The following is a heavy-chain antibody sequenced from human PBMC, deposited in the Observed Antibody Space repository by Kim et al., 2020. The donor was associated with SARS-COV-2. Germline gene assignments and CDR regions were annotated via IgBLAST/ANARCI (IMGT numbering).Heavy chain of an antibody. CDR2: IIPIFGTA. V-gene: IGHV1-69*13. CDR3: ARVLGIAAAIGFYGMDV. J-gene: IGHJ6*02. D-gene: IGHD6-13*01. CDR1: GVTFSSYA. Sequence: SVKVSCKASGVTFSSYAISWVRQAPGQGLEWMGGIIPIFGTANYAQKFQGRVTITADESTSTAYMELSSLRSEDTAVYYCARVLGIAAAIGFYGMDVWGQGTTVTVSS.